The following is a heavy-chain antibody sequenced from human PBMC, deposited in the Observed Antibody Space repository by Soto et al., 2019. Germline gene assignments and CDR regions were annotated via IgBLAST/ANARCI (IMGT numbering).Heavy chain of an antibody. CDR3: ARDPGYSTTWHQAFDI. D-gene: IGHD6-13*01. CDR1: GYTFTSYG. CDR2: ISTHNGNT. V-gene: IGHV1-18*01. J-gene: IGHJ3*02. Sequence: QVQLVQSGAEVKKPGASVKVSCKASGYTFTSYGISWVRQAPGQGPEWMGRISTHNGNTNYVQKLQGRVTMTTDTSTNTAYMELRSLRYDDTAVYYCARDPGYSTTWHQAFDIWGQGTMVTVSS.